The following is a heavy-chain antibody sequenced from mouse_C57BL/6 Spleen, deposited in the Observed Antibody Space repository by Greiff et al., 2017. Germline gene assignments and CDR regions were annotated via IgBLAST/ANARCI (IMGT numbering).Heavy chain of an antibody. V-gene: IGHV5-4*01. CDR3: ARDRGEGFAY. Sequence: DVHLVESGGGLVKPGGSLKLSCASSGFTFSSYAMSWVRQTPEKRLEWVATISDGGSYTYYPDNVKGRFTISRDNAKNNLYLQMSHLKAEDTAMYYCARDRGEGFAYWGQGTLVTVSA. CDR2: ISDGGSYT. J-gene: IGHJ3*01. CDR1: GFTFSSYA. D-gene: IGHD3-1*01.